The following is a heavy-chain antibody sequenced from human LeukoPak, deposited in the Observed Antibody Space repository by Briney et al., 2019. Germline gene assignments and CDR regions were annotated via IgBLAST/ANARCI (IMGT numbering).Heavy chain of an antibody. D-gene: IGHD3-22*01. CDR1: GFTFSSYG. CDR2: IWYDGSNK. V-gene: IGHV3-33*06. J-gene: IGHJ4*02. Sequence: GGSLRLSCAASGFTFSSYGMHWVRQAPGKGLDWVAVIWYDGSNKYYADSVKGRLTISRDISKNTLYLQMNRPRAEDTAVYYCAKDFSYYDSSGSGPDYWGQGTLVTLSS. CDR3: AKDFSYYDSSGSGPDY.